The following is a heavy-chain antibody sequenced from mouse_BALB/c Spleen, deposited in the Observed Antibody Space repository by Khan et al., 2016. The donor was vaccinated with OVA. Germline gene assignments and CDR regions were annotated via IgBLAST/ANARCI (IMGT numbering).Heavy chain of an antibody. J-gene: IGHJ4*01. D-gene: IGHD4-1*01. Sequence: EVQLQESGPGLVKPSQSLSLTCTVTGYSITSDYAWNWIRQFPGNKLEWMGYISYSGSTTYNPSLKSRISITRDTSKEQFFLQVKSVTAEDTAIYYCASELGRYYALDYWGQGTSVTVSS. CDR1: GYSITSDYA. CDR2: ISYSGST. CDR3: ASELGRYYALDY. V-gene: IGHV3-2*02.